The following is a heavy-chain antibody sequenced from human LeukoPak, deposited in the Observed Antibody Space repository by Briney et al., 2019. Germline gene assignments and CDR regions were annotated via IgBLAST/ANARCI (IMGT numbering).Heavy chain of an antibody. D-gene: IGHD4-23*01. Sequence: SETRSLTCTVSGGSISSYYWSWIRQPAGKGLEWIGRIYTSGSTNYNPSLKSRVTMSVDPSKNQSSLQLSSVSGAGTAPYYTARDYGGNHNSGYWYCDLGGRGTLVTVSS. CDR3: ARDYGGNHNSGYWYCDL. V-gene: IGHV4-4*07. J-gene: IGHJ2*01. CDR2: IYTSGST. CDR1: GGSISSYY.